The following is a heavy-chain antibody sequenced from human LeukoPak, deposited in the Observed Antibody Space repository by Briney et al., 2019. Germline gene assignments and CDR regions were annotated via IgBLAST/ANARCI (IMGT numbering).Heavy chain of an antibody. J-gene: IGHJ4*02. CDR1: GFTFNSYA. CDR3: ARDGGGYYASGTHYYFDC. D-gene: IGHD3-10*01. V-gene: IGHV3-30-3*01. Sequence: GGSLRLSCAASGFTFNSYAMHWVRQAPGKGLEWVGVISYDGSNKYYAASVKGRFTISRDNSKNTLYLQVNSLRAEDTAVYYCARDGGGYYASGTHYYFDCWGQGTLVTAAS. CDR2: ISYDGSNK.